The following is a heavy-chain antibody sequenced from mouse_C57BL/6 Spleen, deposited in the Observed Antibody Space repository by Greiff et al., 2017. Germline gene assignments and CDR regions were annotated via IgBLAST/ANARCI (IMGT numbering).Heavy chain of an antibody. CDR2: IRNKANGNTT. D-gene: IGHD1-3*01. V-gene: IGHV7-3*01. CDR3: ALSGGYALDY. Sequence: EVKLVESGGGLVQPGGSLCLSCAVSGFTFTDYYMSWVRQPPGKALEWLGFIRNKANGNTTEYSGSVQGRFTISRDNYQGFLKLQMHALEADVSASCACALSGGYALDYWGQGTSVTVSS. J-gene: IGHJ4*01. CDR1: GFTFTDYY.